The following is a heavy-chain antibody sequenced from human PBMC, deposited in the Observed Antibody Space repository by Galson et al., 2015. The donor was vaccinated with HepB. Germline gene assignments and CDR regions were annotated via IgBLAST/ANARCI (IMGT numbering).Heavy chain of an antibody. CDR2: ISRSGGSS. J-gene: IGHJ4*02. CDR1: GFTFSSYA. Sequence: SLRLSCAASGFTFSSYAMSWVRQAPGKGLEWVSGISRSGGSSYYADSVKGRFTISRDNSKNTLYLQMNSLRAEDTAVYYCARVGAVAEETVDYWGQGTLVTASS. V-gene: IGHV3-23*01. D-gene: IGHD6-19*01. CDR3: ARVGAVAEETVDY.